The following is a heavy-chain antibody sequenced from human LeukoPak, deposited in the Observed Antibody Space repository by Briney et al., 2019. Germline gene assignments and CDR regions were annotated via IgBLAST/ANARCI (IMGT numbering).Heavy chain of an antibody. CDR3: ARLVAVAGVFDY. CDR1: GXSISSSNYY. Sequence: PSETLSLTCTVSGXSISSSNYYWGWIRQPPGKGLECIGNIYYSGSTYYNPSLKSRVTISVDTSKNHFSLKLSSVTAADTAVYYCARLVAVAGVFDYWGQGTLVTVSS. V-gene: IGHV4-39*02. D-gene: IGHD6-19*01. J-gene: IGHJ4*02. CDR2: IYYSGST.